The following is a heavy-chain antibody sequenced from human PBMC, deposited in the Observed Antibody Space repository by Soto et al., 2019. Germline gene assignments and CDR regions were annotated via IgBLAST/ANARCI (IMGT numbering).Heavy chain of an antibody. CDR2: INPSGGGI. CDR3: ARDQQRNSLPDY. J-gene: IGHJ4*02. CDR1: GYSLTTYY. Sequence: ASVKVSCKASGYSLTTYYMHWVRQAPGQGLEWMGIINPSGGGIHYAQEFQGRVTMTRDTSTSTVYMELSSLKSEDTAVYYCARDQQRNSLPDYWGQGTLVTVSS. V-gene: IGHV1-46*01. D-gene: IGHD1-7*01.